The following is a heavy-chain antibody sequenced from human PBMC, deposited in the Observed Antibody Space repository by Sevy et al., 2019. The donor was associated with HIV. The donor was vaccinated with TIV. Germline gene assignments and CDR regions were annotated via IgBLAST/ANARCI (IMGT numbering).Heavy chain of an antibody. J-gene: IGHJ4*02. CDR3: ATLRGRYCTNGVCSDAFDY. CDR2: FDPEDGET. CDR1: GYTLTELS. D-gene: IGHD2-8*01. V-gene: IGHV1-24*01. Sequence: ASVKVSCKVSGYTLTELSMHWVRQAPGKGLEWMGGFDPEDGETINAQKFQGRVTMTEDTSTDTAYMELSSLRSDDTAMYYCATLRGRYCTNGVCSDAFDYWGQGTLVTVSS.